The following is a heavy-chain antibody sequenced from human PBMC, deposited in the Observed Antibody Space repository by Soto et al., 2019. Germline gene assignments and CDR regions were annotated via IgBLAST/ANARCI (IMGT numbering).Heavy chain of an antibody. CDR3: ARDSGGTTVAFGMDV. V-gene: IGHV1-69*01. CDR2: IIPIFGTA. D-gene: IGHD4-17*01. Sequence: QVQLVQSGAEVKKPGSSVKVSCKASGGTFSSYAISWVRQAPGQGLEWMGGIIPIFGTANYAQKFQGRVTITADESTSTAYMELSSLRXXXXXVYYCARDSGGTTVAFGMDVWGQGTTVTVSS. CDR1: GGTFSSYA. J-gene: IGHJ6*02.